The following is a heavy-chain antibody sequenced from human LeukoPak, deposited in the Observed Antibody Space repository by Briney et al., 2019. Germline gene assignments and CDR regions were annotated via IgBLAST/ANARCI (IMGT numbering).Heavy chain of an antibody. J-gene: IGHJ4*02. V-gene: IGHV3-23*01. CDR1: GFTFNIYA. Sequence: GGSLRLSCAVSGFTFNIYAMSWVRQAPGKGLEWVSPISANGGSTYYADAVKGRFTISRDNSKNTMYLQMNSLRAEDTAIYYCAKDLYSSSNDYWGQGTLVTVYS. D-gene: IGHD6-13*01. CDR2: ISANGGST. CDR3: AKDLYSSSNDY.